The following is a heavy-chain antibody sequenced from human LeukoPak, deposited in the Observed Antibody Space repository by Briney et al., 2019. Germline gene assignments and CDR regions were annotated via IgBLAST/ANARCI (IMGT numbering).Heavy chain of an antibody. CDR3: ARRGSWSKNKCYFDY. Sequence: LETLSLTCAVYGGSFSGYYWSWIRQPPGKGLEWIGEINHSGSTNYNLSLKSRVTISVDTSKNQFSLKLSSVTAADTAVYYCARRGSWSKNKCYFDYWGQGTLVTVSS. CDR2: INHSGST. D-gene: IGHD1/OR15-1a*01. J-gene: IGHJ4*02. V-gene: IGHV4-34*01. CDR1: GGSFSGYY.